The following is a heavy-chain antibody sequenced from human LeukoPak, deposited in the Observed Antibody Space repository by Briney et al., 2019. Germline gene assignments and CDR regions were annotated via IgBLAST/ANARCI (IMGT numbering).Heavy chain of an antibody. D-gene: IGHD6-19*01. Sequence: GGSLRLSCAASGFTFSSYAMSWVRQAPGKGLEWVSAISGSGGSTYYADSVKGRFTISRDSSKNTLYLQMNSLRAEDTAVYYCAKYSSGWYDAASFDYWGQGTLVTVSS. CDR2: ISGSGGST. CDR1: GFTFSSYA. CDR3: AKYSSGWYDAASFDY. V-gene: IGHV3-23*01. J-gene: IGHJ4*02.